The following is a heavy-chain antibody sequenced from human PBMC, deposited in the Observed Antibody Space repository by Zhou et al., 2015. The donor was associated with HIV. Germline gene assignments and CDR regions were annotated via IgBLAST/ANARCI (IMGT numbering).Heavy chain of an antibody. D-gene: IGHD3-10*01. CDR3: ARINYYYGSGSLFGATDYYYGMDV. Sequence: QVQLVQSGAEVKKPGSSVKVSCKASGGTFSSYAISWVRQAPGQGLEWMGGIIPIFGTANYAQKFQGRVTITADESTSTAYMELSSLRSEDTAVYYCARINYYYGSGSLFGATDYYYGMDVWGQGTTVTVSS. V-gene: IGHV1-69*01. CDR2: IIPIFGTA. CDR1: GGTFSSYA. J-gene: IGHJ6*02.